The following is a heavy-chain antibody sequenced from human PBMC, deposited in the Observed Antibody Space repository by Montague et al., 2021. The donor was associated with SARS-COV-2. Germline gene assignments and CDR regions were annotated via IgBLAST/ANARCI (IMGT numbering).Heavy chain of an antibody. CDR3: ASAIWHLDV. Sequence: SETLSLTCSVSGDSISRYYWSWIRQSDGKGLEWIGRIYTGGCVNYNPALQSGVSMSVDTSKSQVSLNVSSVTAADTAVYYCASAIWHLDVWGRGILVTVSS. J-gene: IGHJ2*01. CDR2: IYTGGCV. CDR1: GDSISRYY. V-gene: IGHV4-4*07.